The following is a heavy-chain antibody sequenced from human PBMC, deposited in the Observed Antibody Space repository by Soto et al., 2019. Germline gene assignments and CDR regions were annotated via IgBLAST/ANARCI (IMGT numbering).Heavy chain of an antibody. CDR1: GRSFSGYY. CDR2: INHSGST. Sequence: PSETLSLTCAHDGRSFSGYYLSWIRQPPGKGLEWIGEINHSGSTNYNPSLKSRVTISVDTSKNQFSLKLSSVTAADTAVYYCARTGVVGPITIFGVAGNYYYYGMDVWGQGTTVTVSS. J-gene: IGHJ6*02. CDR3: ARTGVVGPITIFGVAGNYYYYGMDV. D-gene: IGHD3-3*01. V-gene: IGHV4-34*01.